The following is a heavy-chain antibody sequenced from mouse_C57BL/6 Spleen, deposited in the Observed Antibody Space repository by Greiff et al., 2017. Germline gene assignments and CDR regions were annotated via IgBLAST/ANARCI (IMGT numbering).Heavy chain of an antibody. CDR1: GYSFTGYF. V-gene: IGHV1-20*01. CDR2: INPYNGDT. Sequence: EVQLQQSGPELVKPGDSVKISCKASGYSFTGYFMNWVMQSHGKSLEWIGRINPYNGDTFYNQKFKGKATLTVDKSSSTAHMELRSLTSEDSAVYYCARGRYYDYHFDYWGQGTTLTVSS. CDR3: ARGRYYDYHFDY. D-gene: IGHD2-4*01. J-gene: IGHJ2*01.